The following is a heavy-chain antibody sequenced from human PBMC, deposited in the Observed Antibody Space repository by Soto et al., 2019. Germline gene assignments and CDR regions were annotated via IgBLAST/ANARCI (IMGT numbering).Heavy chain of an antibody. J-gene: IGHJ3*02. Sequence: EVQLVESGGGLVQPGGSLRLSCTASGFIVSDTYVNWVRQAPGKGLEWVSVISNRGDTHYADSVRGRFSISRDISDKTLYLKLNDLRVEDTGVYYGAREPRYCRGGSCSITGDAYDIWGQGTMVTVSS. CDR3: AREPRYCRGGSCSITGDAYDI. CDR1: GFIVSDTY. V-gene: IGHV3-66*01. CDR2: ISNRGDT. D-gene: IGHD2-15*01.